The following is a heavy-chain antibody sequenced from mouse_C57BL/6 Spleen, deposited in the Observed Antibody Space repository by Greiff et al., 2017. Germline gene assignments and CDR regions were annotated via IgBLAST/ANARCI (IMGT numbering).Heavy chain of an antibody. Sequence: QVQLQQPGAELVKPGASVKLSCKASGYTFTSYWMHWVKQRPGQGLEWIGMIHPNSGSTNYNEKFKSKATLTVDKSSSTAYMQLSSLTSEDSAVYYCARLGGYLYAMDYWGQGTSVTVSS. J-gene: IGHJ4*01. CDR1: GYTFTSYW. CDR3: ARLGGYLYAMDY. D-gene: IGHD2-2*01. V-gene: IGHV1-64*01. CDR2: IHPNSGST.